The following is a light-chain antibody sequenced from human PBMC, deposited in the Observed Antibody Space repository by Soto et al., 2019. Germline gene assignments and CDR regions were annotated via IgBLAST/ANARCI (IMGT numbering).Light chain of an antibody. J-gene: IGLJ3*02. CDR1: RGHSSYI. V-gene: IGLV4-60*02. CDR3: GTWDSNTRV. CDR2: LESSGSY. Sequence: QSVLTQSSSASASLGSSVKLTCTLSRGHSSYIIAWHQQQPGKAPRYLMKLESSGSYNKGSGVPDRFSGSSSGAARDLTLANLQCEDEADYDCGTWDSNTRVFGGGTKRTVL.